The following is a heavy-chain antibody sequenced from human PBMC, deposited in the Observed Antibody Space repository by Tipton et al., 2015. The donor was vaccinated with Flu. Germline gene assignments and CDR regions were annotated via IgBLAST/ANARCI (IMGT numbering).Heavy chain of an antibody. Sequence: TASGFTVSSNYMSWVRQAPGKGLEWVSVIYSGGSTYYADSVKGRFTISRHNSKNTLYLQMNSLRAEDTAVYYCARDLGGYSYGYGDYYGMDVWGQGTTVTVSS. CDR1: GFTVSSNY. V-gene: IGHV3-53*04. D-gene: IGHD5-18*01. CDR2: IYSGGST. J-gene: IGHJ6*02. CDR3: ARDLGGYSYGYGDYYGMDV.